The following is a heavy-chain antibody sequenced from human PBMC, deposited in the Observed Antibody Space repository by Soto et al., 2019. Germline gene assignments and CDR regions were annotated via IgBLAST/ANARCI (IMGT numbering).Heavy chain of an antibody. CDR2: MYYSGSS. V-gene: IGHV4-39*01. CDR3: ASPPKAVSGYFNF. J-gene: IGHJ4*02. D-gene: IGHD3-3*01. Sequence: SETLSLTCTVSGDSISSTSYSWGWIRQAPGKGLEWIGTMYYSGSSDYNPSLKSRVTISVDKSKNQFSLRLNSVTAADTAVYYCASPPKAVSGYFNFWGQGTLVTVSS. CDR1: GDSISSTSYS.